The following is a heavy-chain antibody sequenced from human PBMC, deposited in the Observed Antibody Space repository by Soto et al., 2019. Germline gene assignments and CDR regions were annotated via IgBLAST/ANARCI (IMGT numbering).Heavy chain of an antibody. J-gene: IGHJ4*02. CDR2: ISGDGRTT. V-gene: IGHV3-74*01. CDR3: ARGVPNCSSSSCYFDF. D-gene: IGHD2-2*01. Sequence: GEALKISCAASGFTFSSHWMNWVRQAPGKGLVWVSRISGDGRTTSHADSVKGRFTISRDNAKNTLYLQMNSLRVEDTAVYYCARGVPNCSSSSCYFDFWGQGILVTVFS. CDR1: GFTFSSHW.